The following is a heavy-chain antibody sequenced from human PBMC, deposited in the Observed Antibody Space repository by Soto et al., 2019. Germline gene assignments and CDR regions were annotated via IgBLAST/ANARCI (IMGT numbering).Heavy chain of an antibody. CDR2: ISPKSNYR. Sequence: QIQLVESGGGLVKPGGALRLSCEASGFTFSDFYMSWIRQAPGKGLEWLSYISPKSNYREYAESVKGRHTISRDNAKNSLSLQMNSLRVEDTAVYYCVRGGAGGQFDSWGQGTLVTVSS. D-gene: IGHD2-8*02. V-gene: IGHV3-11*06. CDR3: VRGGAGGQFDS. J-gene: IGHJ4*02. CDR1: GFTFSDFY.